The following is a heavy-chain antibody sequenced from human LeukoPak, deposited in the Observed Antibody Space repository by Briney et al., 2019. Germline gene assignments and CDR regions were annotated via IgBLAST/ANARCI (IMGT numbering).Heavy chain of an antibody. V-gene: IGHV3-9*03. J-gene: IGHJ4*02. CDR2: ISWNSGSI. Sequence: GGSLRLSCAASGFTFDDNAMQWVRQAPGKGLEWVSGISWNSGSIGYADSVKGRFTISRDNAKNSLYLQMNSLRAEDMALYYCAKDFSPVLVGYFDYWGQGTLVTVSS. CDR3: AKDFSPVLVGYFDY. D-gene: IGHD2-2*01. CDR1: GFTFDDNA.